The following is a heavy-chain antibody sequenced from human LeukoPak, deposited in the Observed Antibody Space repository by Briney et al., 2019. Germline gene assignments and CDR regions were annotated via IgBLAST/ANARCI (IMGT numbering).Heavy chain of an antibody. CDR3: AGDDKDAFDI. CDR2: VFYTGST. D-gene: IGHD3-22*01. J-gene: IGHJ3*02. V-gene: IGHV4-59*01. Sequence: SETLSLTCTVSGASMSSYYWNWIRQPPGKGLEWIGYVFYTGSTNYNPSLKGRVSISIDMSKNQFSLNLSSVTAADTAVYYCAGDDKDAFDIWGQGTMVTVSS. CDR1: GASMSSYY.